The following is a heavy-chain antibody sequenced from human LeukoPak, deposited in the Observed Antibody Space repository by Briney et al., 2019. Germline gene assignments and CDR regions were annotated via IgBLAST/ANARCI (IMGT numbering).Heavy chain of an antibody. CDR2: INHSGST. CDR1: GGSISSYY. CDR3: ARGRGEGRGISMVRGVRAPSYNWFDP. D-gene: IGHD3-10*01. J-gene: IGHJ5*02. Sequence: SETLSLTCTVSGGSISSYYWSWIRQPPGKGLEWIGEINHSGSTNYNPSLKSRVTISVGTSKNQFTLKLSSVTAADTAVYYCARGRGEGRGISMVRGVRAPSYNWFDPWGHGTLVTVSS. V-gene: IGHV4-34*01.